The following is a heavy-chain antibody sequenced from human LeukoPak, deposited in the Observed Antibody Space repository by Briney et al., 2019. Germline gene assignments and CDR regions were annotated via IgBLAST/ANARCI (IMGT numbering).Heavy chain of an antibody. Sequence: ASVKVSCKASGYTFTSYGISWVRQAPGQGLEWMGWISAYNGNTNYAQKLQGRVTMTTDTSTSTAYMELRSLRSDDTAVYYCARVHVLRYFDWLSYFDYWGQGTLVTVSS. CDR3: ARVHVLRYFDWLSYFDY. V-gene: IGHV1-18*01. J-gene: IGHJ4*02. D-gene: IGHD3-9*01. CDR1: GYTFTSYG. CDR2: ISAYNGNT.